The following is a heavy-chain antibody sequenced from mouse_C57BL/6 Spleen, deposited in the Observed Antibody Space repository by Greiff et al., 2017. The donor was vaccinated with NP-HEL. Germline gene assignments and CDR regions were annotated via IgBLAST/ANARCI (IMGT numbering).Heavy chain of an antibody. V-gene: IGHV2-5*01. J-gene: IGHJ2*01. CDR2: IWRGGST. CDR3: AKSLYNYGSSPGY. Sequence: QVQLQQSGPGLVQPSQSLSITCTVSGFSLTSYGVHWVRQSPGKGLEWLGVIWRGGSTDYNAAFMSRLSITKDNSKSQVFFNRNSLQADDTAIYYSAKSLYNYGSSPGYWGQGTTLTVSS. CDR1: GFSLTSYG. D-gene: IGHD1-1*01.